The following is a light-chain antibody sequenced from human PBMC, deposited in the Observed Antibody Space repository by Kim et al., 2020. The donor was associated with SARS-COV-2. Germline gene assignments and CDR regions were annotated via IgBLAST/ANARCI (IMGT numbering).Light chain of an antibody. J-gene: IGKJ1*01. CDR3: QRYGSSAT. CDR1: QSVTRTF. V-gene: IGKV3-20*01. CDR2: GAS. Sequence: LSPGESAPLSCRASQSVTRTFLAWYQQKVGQAPRLLIRGASSRATGIPDRFSGSGSGTDFTLTISRLEPEDFGVYYCQRYGSSATFGQGTKVDIK.